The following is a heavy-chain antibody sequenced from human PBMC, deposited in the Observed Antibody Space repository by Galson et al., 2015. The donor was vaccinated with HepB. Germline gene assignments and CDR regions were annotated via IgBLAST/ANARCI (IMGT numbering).Heavy chain of an antibody. CDR1: GGTFSSYA. D-gene: IGHD3-16*02. Sequence: SVKVSCKASGGTFSSYAISWVRQAPGQGLEWMGGIIPIFGTANYAQKFQGRVTITADESTSTAYMELSSLRSEDTAVYYCATPPGGLRLGELSLNAPSFDYWGQGTLVTVSS. V-gene: IGHV1-69*13. J-gene: IGHJ4*02. CDR2: IIPIFGTA. CDR3: ATPPGGLRLGELSLNAPSFDY.